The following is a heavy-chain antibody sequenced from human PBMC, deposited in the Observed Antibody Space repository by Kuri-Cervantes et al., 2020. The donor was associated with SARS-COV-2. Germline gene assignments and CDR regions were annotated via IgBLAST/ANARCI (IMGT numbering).Heavy chain of an antibody. D-gene: IGHD3-22*01. CDR3: ARVTYYYDSSDWGWFDP. J-gene: IGHJ5*02. CDR2: ISSTGSVI. CDR1: GFTFSRFE. Sequence: GGSLRLSCEASGFTFSRFEMSWVRQAPGKGLEWVSYISSTGSVIYYADSVKGRFTISRDNAKNSLYLHMNSLRAEDTAVYYCARVTYYYDSSDWGWFDPWGQGTLVTVSS. V-gene: IGHV3-48*03.